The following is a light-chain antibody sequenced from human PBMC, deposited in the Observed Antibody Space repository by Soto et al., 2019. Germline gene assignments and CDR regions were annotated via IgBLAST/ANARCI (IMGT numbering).Light chain of an antibody. CDR3: QQYYSYPFT. J-gene: IGKJ3*01. CDR1: QGISSY. CDR2: AAS. V-gene: IGKV1-8*01. Sequence: AIRMTQSPSSFSASTGDRVTITCRASQGISSYLAWYQQKPGKAPKLLIYAASTLQSGVPSRLSGSGSGKDFTLTISCLQSEDFATYYCQQYYSYPFTFGPGTKVDIK.